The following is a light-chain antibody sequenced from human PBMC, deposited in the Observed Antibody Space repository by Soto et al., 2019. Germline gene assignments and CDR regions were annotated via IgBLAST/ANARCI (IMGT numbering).Light chain of an antibody. J-gene: IGLJ1*01. CDR1: TSDVRGYNY. CDR2: EVS. V-gene: IGLV2-14*01. CDR3: TSYTSSNSLG. Sequence: SVPTHPASVSGSPGQSITISCTGTTSDVRGYNYVSWYQHNPGKSPKLMIFEVSNRPSGVSNRFSGSKSGNTASLSFSGLQTEDEADYYCTSYTSSNSLGFASGTKVTVL.